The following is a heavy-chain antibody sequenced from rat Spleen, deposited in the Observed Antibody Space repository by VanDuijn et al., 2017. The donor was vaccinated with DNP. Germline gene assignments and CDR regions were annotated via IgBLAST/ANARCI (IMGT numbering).Heavy chain of an antibody. CDR2: IDTTGGST. CDR3: STADYGSAYWYFDF. V-gene: IGHV5-46*01. J-gene: IGHJ1*01. CDR1: GFTFSNFP. Sequence: EVQLVESGGGLVQPGGSMKLSCAASGFTFSNFPMAWVRQAPTKSLEWVVTIDTTGGSTFYRDSVRGRFTISRDNAKTTLYLQMNSLRSEDTATYYCSTADYGSAYWYFDFWGPGTMVTVSS. D-gene: IGHD1-3*01.